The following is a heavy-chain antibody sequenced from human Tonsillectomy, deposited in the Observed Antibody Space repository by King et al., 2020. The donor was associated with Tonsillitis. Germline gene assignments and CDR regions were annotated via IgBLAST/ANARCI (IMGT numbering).Heavy chain of an antibody. CDR1: GFTFSSYS. Sequence: EVQLVESGGGLVQPGGSLRLSCAASGFTFSSYSMNWVRQAPGKGLEWISYITITTNSIYYADSVRGRFTISRDNAKNSLYLQMNSLRAEDTAVYFCARGEQYFDFWSGYNYFDAWGQGTLVTVSS. CDR3: ARGEQYFDFWSGYNYFDA. CDR2: ITITTNSI. V-gene: IGHV3-48*01. J-gene: IGHJ4*02. D-gene: IGHD3-3*01.